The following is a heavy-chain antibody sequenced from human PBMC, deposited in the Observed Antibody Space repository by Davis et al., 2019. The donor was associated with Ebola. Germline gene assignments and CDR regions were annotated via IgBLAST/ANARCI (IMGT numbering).Heavy chain of an antibody. CDR1: GFTFSSYW. D-gene: IGHD6-19*01. Sequence: GESLKTSCAASGFTFSSYWMHWVRQAPGKGLVWVSRINSDGSSTSYADSVKGRFTIPRDNAKNTLYLQMNSLRAEDTAVYYCARGRAVAEFDYWGQGTLVTVAS. CDR3: ARGRAVAEFDY. J-gene: IGHJ4*02. V-gene: IGHV3-74*01. CDR2: INSDGSST.